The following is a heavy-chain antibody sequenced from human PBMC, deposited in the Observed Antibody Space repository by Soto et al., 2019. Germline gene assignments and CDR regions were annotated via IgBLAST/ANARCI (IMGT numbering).Heavy chain of an antibody. Sequence: QLQLQESGPGLVKPSETLSLTCTVSGGSISSSSYYWGWIRQPPGKGLEWIGSIYYSGSTYYNPTLKGRLPTSVDTYNIQHTLKPSSGPDADTVVYFCARLATSSGSWYGAGYSLDYWGQGTLVRVSS. D-gene: IGHD6-13*01. CDR2: IYYSGST. CDR1: GGSISSSSYY. V-gene: IGHV4-39*01. J-gene: IGHJ4*02. CDR3: ARLATSSGSWYGAGYSLDY.